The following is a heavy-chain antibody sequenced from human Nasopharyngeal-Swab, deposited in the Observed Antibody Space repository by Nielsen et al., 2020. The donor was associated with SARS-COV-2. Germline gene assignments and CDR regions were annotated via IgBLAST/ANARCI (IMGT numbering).Heavy chain of an antibody. CDR1: GFPFSRYW. D-gene: IGHD3-10*01. J-gene: IGHJ4*02. CDR2: INQDGSDI. V-gene: IGHV3-7*01. CDR3: ADPPSGY. Sequence: GESLKISCAASGFPFSRYWMSWVRRAPGKGLEWLATINQDGSDIGYVDSVAGRFTISRDNAETSLYLQMNSLRVDDTAVYYCADPPSGYWGQGTRVTVSS.